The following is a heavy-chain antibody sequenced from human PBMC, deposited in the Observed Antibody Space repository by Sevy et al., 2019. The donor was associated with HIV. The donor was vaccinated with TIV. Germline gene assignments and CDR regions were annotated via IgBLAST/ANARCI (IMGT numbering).Heavy chain of an antibody. V-gene: IGHV3-48*03. CDR2: ISNSGNTI. CDR1: GFTFSTYE. D-gene: IGHD4-17*01. CDR3: ARDLPPSATTVAHFDY. Sequence: GGSLRLSCTASGFTFSTYEMNWVRQAPGKGREWVSYISNSGNTIYYSDSVKGRFTISRDNAKNSLYLQMNSLRAADTAVYYCARDLPPSATTVAHFDYWGRGTLVTVSS. J-gene: IGHJ4*02.